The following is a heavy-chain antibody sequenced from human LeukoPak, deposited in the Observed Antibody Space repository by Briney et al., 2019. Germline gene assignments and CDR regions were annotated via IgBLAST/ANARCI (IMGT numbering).Heavy chain of an antibody. CDR3: ARGFGMDSSSWNY. CDR1: GGSIRSSVYY. D-gene: IGHD6-13*01. CDR2: IYYSGNT. Sequence: SETLSLTCTVSGGSIRSSVYYWGWIRQPPGKGLEWIGTIYYSGNTYYNPSLKSRVTISVDTSKNQFSLKLSSVTAADTAVHYCARGFGMDSSSWNYWGQGTLVTVSS. J-gene: IGHJ4*02. V-gene: IGHV4-39*01.